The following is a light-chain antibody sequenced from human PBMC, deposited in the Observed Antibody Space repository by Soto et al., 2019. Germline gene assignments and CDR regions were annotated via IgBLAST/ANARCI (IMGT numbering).Light chain of an antibody. J-gene: IGKJ4*01. CDR2: DAS. Sequence: EIVLTQSPATLSLSPGERATLSCRASQIIGSYLAWYQQKPGQAPRLLIYDASNRATGIPARFSGSGSGRDFTLTINSLEPEDFAVYYCQQRSNWPLTFGGGTKVEIK. V-gene: IGKV3-11*02. CDR3: QQRSNWPLT. CDR1: QIIGSY.